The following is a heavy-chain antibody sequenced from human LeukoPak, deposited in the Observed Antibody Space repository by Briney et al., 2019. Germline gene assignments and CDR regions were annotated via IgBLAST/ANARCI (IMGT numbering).Heavy chain of an antibody. D-gene: IGHD3-3*01. CDR1: GFTFSSYS. V-gene: IGHV3-48*01. CDR3: ARSDGYDFWSGAMDV. J-gene: IGHJ6*03. Sequence: GGSLRLSCAASGFTFSSYSMNWVRQAPGKGLEWVSYISSSSSTIYYADSVKGRFTISRDNAKNSLYLQMNSLRAEDTAVCYCARSDGYDFWSGAMDVWGKGTTVTVSS. CDR2: ISSSSSTI.